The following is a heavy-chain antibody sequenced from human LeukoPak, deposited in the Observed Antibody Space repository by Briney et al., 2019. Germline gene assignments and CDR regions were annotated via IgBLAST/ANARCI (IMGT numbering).Heavy chain of an antibody. CDR1: GGSISSSSYY. CDR3: ARQNGNDFSSGRYLDY. Sequence: PSETLSLTCTVSGGSISSSSYYWGWIRQPPGKGLEWIGSIYYSGSTYYNPSLKSRVTISVDTSKNQFSLKLSSVTAADTAVYYCARQNGNDFSSGRYLDYWGQGTLVTVSS. V-gene: IGHV4-39*01. J-gene: IGHJ4*02. D-gene: IGHD3-3*01. CDR2: IYYSGST.